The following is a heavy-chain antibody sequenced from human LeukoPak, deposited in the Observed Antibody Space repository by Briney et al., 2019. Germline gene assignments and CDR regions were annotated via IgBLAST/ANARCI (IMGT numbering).Heavy chain of an antibody. CDR1: GGTFSSCA. CDR2: IIPIFGTA. CDR3: ARGSYGSGSYYIHYYYGMDV. Sequence: SVKVSCKASGGTFSSCAISWVRQAPGQGLEWMGGIIPIFGTANYAQKFQGRVTITADESTSTAYMELSSLRSEDTAVYYCARGSYGSGSYYIHYYYGMDVWGQATTVIVSS. V-gene: IGHV1-69*01. J-gene: IGHJ6*02. D-gene: IGHD3-10*01.